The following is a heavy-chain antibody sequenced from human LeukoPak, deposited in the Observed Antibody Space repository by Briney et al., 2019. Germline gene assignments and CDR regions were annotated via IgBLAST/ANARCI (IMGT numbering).Heavy chain of an antibody. J-gene: IGHJ4*02. CDR2: IYIGGTT. CDR1: GFSVSNNY. CDR3: AGDSYGWDYFVY. Sequence: GGSLRLSCATSGFSVSNNYINWVRQAPGKGLEWVSVIYIGGTTYYADSVKGRFTISRDNSKNTVYLQMNSLRVEDTAVYYCAGDSYGWDYFVYWGQGTLVTVSS. V-gene: IGHV3-66*01. D-gene: IGHD5-18*01.